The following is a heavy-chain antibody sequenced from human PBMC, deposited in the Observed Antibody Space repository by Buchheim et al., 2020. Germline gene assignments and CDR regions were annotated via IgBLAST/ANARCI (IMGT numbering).Heavy chain of an antibody. CDR2: IRQDGSEG. CDR1: GVTFSSYW. CDR3: ANGADV. J-gene: IGHJ6*02. Sequence: EVQVVESGGGLVQPGGSLRLSCAAPGVTFSSYWMTWVRQAPGKGLEWVAYIRQDGSEGYYVDSVKGRFTISRDSAKNSLVLQMNSLTADDTAVYYCANGADVWGQGTT. D-gene: IGHD4-17*01. V-gene: IGHV3-7*01.